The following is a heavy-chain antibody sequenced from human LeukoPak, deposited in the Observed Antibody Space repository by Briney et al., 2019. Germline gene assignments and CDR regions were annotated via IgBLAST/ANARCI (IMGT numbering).Heavy chain of an antibody. D-gene: IGHD5-18*01. V-gene: IGHV3-11*01. Sequence: GGSLRLSCAASGFSVSDHYMSWIRQAPGKELEWLSYTSSSSNRVYYAASVKGRFTISRDNARNSLSLHMNSLRAEDTAVYYCARDLRTRYRSDAFDIWGLGTMVTVSS. CDR2: TSSSSNRV. CDR3: ARDLRTRYRSDAFDI. CDR1: GFSVSDHY. J-gene: IGHJ3*02.